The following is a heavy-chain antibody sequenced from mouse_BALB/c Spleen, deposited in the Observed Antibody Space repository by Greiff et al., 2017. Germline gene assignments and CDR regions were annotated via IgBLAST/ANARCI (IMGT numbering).Heavy chain of an antibody. Sequence: EVQLQQSGPGLVKPSQSLSLTCTVTGYSITSDYAWNWIRQFPGNKLEWMGYISYSGSTSYNPSLKSRISITRDTSKNQFFLQLNSVTTEDTATYYCASGGYYPFAYWGQGTLVTVSA. J-gene: IGHJ3*01. V-gene: IGHV3-2*02. CDR1: GYSITSDYA. CDR2: ISYSGST. CDR3: ASGGYYPFAY. D-gene: IGHD2-3*01.